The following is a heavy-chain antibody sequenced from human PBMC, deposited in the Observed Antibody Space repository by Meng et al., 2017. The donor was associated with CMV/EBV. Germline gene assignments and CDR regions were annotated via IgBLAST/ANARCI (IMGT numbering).Heavy chain of an antibody. CDR2: IRCDGSNK. CDR3: AKDSGSRAAPGRLYFDY. J-gene: IGHJ4*02. CDR1: GFTFSSYG. D-gene: IGHD2-15*01. V-gene: IGHV3-30*02. Sequence: GESLKISCAASGFTFSSYGMHWVRQAPGKGLEWVAFIRCDGSNKYYADSVKGRFTISRDNSKNTLYLQMNSLRAEDTAVYYCAKDSGSRAAPGRLYFDYWGQGTLVTVSS.